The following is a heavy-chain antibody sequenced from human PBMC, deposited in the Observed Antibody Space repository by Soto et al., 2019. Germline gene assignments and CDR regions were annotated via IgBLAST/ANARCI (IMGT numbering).Heavy chain of an antibody. CDR1: GDSISSGGYY. V-gene: IGHV4-31*03. D-gene: IGHD3-22*01. CDR2: IYYSGST. Sequence: SETLSLTCTVSGDSISSGGYYWSWIRQHPEKGLEWIGYIYYSGSTYYNPSLKSRLTISVDTSKNQFSLKLSSVTAADTAVYYCARAREDGSAYYHGFWGQGTLVTVS. CDR3: ARAREDGSAYYHGF. J-gene: IGHJ4*02.